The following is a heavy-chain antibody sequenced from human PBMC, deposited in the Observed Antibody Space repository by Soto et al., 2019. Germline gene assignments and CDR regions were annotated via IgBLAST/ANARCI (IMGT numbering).Heavy chain of an antibody. CDR2: IYYSGST. Sequence: QVQLQESGPGLVKPSQTLSLTCTVSGGSISSGGYYWSWIGQHPGKGLEWIGYIYYSGSTYYNPSLKSRVTISVDTSKNQFSLKLSSVTAADTAVYYCARAYDSSGYNFDYWGQGTLVTVSS. J-gene: IGHJ4*02. D-gene: IGHD3-22*01. V-gene: IGHV4-31*03. CDR3: ARAYDSSGYNFDY. CDR1: GGSISSGGYY.